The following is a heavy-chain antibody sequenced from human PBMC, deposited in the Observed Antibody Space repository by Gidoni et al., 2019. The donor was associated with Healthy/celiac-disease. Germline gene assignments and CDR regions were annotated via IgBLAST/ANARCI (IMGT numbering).Heavy chain of an antibody. Sequence: QVQLVQSGAEVKKPGASVKVSCKASGYTFTSYGISWVRQAPGQGLEWMGWISAYNGNTNYAQKLQGRVTMTTDTSTSTAYMELRSLRSDDTAVYYCASLVAAMGRERWEPGAFDIWGQGTMVTVSS. CDR2: ISAYNGNT. CDR1: GYTFTSYG. J-gene: IGHJ3*02. D-gene: IGHD1-26*01. V-gene: IGHV1-18*04. CDR3: ASLVAAMGRERWEPGAFDI.